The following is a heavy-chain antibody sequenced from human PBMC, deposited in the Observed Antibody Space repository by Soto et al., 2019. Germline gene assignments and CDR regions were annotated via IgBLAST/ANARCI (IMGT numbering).Heavy chain of an antibody. J-gene: IGHJ4*02. D-gene: IGHD4-17*01. CDR1: GFSLRNSGVG. V-gene: IGHV2-5*02. CDR2: IYWDDAK. Sequence: QITLKESGPTLVKPTQTLTLTCTSSGFSLRNSGVGVGWIRQPPGKALEWLALIYWDDAKRYSPSLKSRLTIPKDTSKNQVVLTMTNMDPVDTATYYCAHLTTGGFYFDYWGQGTLVTVSS. CDR3: AHLTTGGFYFDY.